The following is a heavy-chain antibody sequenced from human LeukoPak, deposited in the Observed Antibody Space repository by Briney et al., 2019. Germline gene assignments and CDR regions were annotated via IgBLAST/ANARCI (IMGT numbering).Heavy chain of an antibody. V-gene: IGHV1-18*01. Sequence: ASVKVSCKASGYTFTSCGISWVRQAPGQGLEWMGWISTYSGKTNYAQKYQGRVTMTTDTSTSTGYMELRSLRSDDTAVYYCARDQQWLDPARHGFDYWGQGTLVTVSS. D-gene: IGHD6-19*01. J-gene: IGHJ4*02. CDR3: ARDQQWLDPARHGFDY. CDR1: GYTFTSCG. CDR2: ISTYSGKT.